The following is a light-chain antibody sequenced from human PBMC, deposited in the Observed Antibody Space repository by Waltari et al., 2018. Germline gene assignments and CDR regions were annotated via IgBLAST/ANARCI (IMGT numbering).Light chain of an antibody. V-gene: IGLV2-14*03. J-gene: IGLJ1*01. CDR2: DVS. CDR1: SRDVDVYDW. CDR3: TSYTSRHSLV. Sequence: QSALTQPASVSGSPGQSITISCTGTSRDVDVYDWSSWYQQHPGKAPKVVIFDVSYRPSGVSNRFSGSKSGNTASLTISGLQAEDEADYYCTSYTSRHSLVFGTGTKVTVL.